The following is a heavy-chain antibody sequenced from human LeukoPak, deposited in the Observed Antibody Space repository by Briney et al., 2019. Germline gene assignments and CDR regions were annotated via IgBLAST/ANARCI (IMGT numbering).Heavy chain of an antibody. Sequence: PGGSLRLSCAASGFTFSSYGMHWVRQAPGKGLEWVAVIWYDGSNKYYADSVKGRFTISRDNSKNTLYLQMNSLRAEDTAVYYCAKDVVGAINYFDYWGQGTLVTVSS. J-gene: IGHJ4*02. V-gene: IGHV3-33*06. CDR1: GFTFSSYG. D-gene: IGHD1-26*01. CDR2: IWYDGSNK. CDR3: AKDVVGAINYFDY.